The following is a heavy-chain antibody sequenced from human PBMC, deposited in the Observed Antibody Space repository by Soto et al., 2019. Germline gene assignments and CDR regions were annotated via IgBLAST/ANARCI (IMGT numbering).Heavy chain of an antibody. CDR1: GYTFTCYY. J-gene: IGHJ4*02. CDR3: AIDSRGYEVVFAY. Sequence: ASVKVSCKASGYTFTCYYMHWVRQAPGQGLEWMGWINPNSGGTNYAQKFQGWVTMTRDTSISTAYMELSRLGSDDTAVYYCAIDSRGYEVVFAYWGQGTLVTVSS. D-gene: IGHD3-22*01. CDR2: INPNSGGT. V-gene: IGHV1-2*04.